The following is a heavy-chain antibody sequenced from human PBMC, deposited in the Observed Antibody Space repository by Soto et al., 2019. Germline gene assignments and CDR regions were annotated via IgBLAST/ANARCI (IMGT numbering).Heavy chain of an antibody. CDR3: AREFTMVRGMRYYGMDV. J-gene: IGHJ6*02. Sequence: SETLSLTCTISGGAISTYYWTWIRQSPGKGLEWIGYIYYSGTTDYNPPLMSRVTISIDTSKNQFSLRLTSVTAADTAVYYCAREFTMVRGMRYYGMDVWGQGTTVTVSS. V-gene: IGHV4-59*01. D-gene: IGHD3-10*01. CDR1: GGAISTYY. CDR2: IYYSGTT.